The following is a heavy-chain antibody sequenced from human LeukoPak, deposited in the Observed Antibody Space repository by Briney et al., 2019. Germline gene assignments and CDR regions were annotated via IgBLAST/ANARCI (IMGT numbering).Heavy chain of an antibody. D-gene: IGHD6-6*01. CDR3: ASDDRRYSSSVGIFDY. CDR1: GLLFSNYW. CDR2: IKPDGSEV. V-gene: IGHV3-7*03. J-gene: IGHJ4*02. Sequence: GGSLRLSCEVSGLLFSNYWMTWVRQAPGKGLERVANIKPDGSEVHYVDSVKGRFTISRDNAKNSLYLQMNSLRAEDTAVYYCASDDRRYSSSVGIFDYWGQGTLVTVSS.